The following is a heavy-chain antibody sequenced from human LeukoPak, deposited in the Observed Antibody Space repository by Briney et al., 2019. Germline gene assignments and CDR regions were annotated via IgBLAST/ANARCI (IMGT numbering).Heavy chain of an antibody. CDR3: ARLVREDAFDI. V-gene: IGHV4-59*05. CDR1: GGSISNYY. J-gene: IGHJ3*02. D-gene: IGHD6-6*01. CDR2: IYYTGST. Sequence: SETLSLTCAVSGGSISNYYWSWIRQPPGKGLEWVGSIYYTGSTYYNPSLKSRVTISVDTSKNQFSLKLTSVTAADTAVYYCARLVREDAFDIWGQGTMVTVSS.